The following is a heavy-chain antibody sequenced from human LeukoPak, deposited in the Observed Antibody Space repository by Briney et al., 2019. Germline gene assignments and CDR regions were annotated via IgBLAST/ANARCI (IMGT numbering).Heavy chain of an antibody. J-gene: IGHJ4*02. Sequence: GGSLRLSCAASGFTFSIYWMSWVRQAPGKGLEWVANIKQDGSGKYYVDALKGRFTISRDNAKNSLYLQMNSLRAEDTAMYYCARNKRLDSWGQGILVTVSS. CDR2: IKQDGSGK. CDR1: GFTFSIYW. V-gene: IGHV3-7*01. D-gene: IGHD1/OR15-1a*01. CDR3: ARNKRLDS.